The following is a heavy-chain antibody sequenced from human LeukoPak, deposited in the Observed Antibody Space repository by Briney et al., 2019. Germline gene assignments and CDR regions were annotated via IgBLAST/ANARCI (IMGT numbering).Heavy chain of an antibody. V-gene: IGHV1-8*02. D-gene: IGHD5-18*01. Sequence: ASVKVSCKASGYTFTGYYMHWVRQAPGQGLEWMGWMNPNSGNTGYAQKFQGRVTMTRNTSISTAYMELSSLRSEDTAVYYCARVGYSYGYGIDYWGQGTLVTVSS. J-gene: IGHJ4*02. CDR1: GYTFTGYY. CDR3: ARVGYSYGYGIDY. CDR2: MNPNSGNT.